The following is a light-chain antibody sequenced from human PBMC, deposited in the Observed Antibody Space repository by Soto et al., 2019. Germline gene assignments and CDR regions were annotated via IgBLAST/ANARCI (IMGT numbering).Light chain of an antibody. V-gene: IGKV4-1*01. CDR1: RSVLYSSNNKNY. CDR3: EQHFSTPYT. CDR2: WAS. Sequence: DFVMTQSPDSLAVSLGERATINCKSSRSVLYSSNNKNYLAGYQQKPGQPPKLLISWASTRESGVPDRFSGSGSGTDFTLTISRLQPEDVAVYYCEQHFSTPYTFGQGTKLEIK. J-gene: IGKJ2*01.